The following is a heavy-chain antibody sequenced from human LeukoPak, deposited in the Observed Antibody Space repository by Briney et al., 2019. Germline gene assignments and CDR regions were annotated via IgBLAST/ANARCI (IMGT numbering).Heavy chain of an antibody. D-gene: IGHD1-26*01. Sequence: GGSLRLSCAASGFTFSSYGMHWVRQAPGKGLEWVAVISYDGSNKYYADSVKGRFTISRDNSKNTLYLQMNSLRAEDTAVYYCARDTGWELPDWYFDLWGRGTLVTVSS. J-gene: IGHJ2*01. V-gene: IGHV3-30*03. CDR3: ARDTGWELPDWYFDL. CDR1: GFTFSSYG. CDR2: ISYDGSNK.